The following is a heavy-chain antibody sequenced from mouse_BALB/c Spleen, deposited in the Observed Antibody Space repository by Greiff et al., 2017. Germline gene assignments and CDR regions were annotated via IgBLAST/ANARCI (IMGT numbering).Heavy chain of an antibody. CDR2: ISYDGSN. J-gene: IGHJ3*01. V-gene: IGHV3-6*02. D-gene: IGHD1-1*01. Sequence: EVKLQESGPGLVKPSQSLSLTCSVTGYSITSGYYWNWIRQFPGNKLEWMGYISYDGSNNYNPSLKNRISITRDTSKNQFFLKLNSVTTEDTATYYCARDMVYGGYWGQGTLVTVSA. CDR3: ARDMVYGGY. CDR1: GYSITSGYY.